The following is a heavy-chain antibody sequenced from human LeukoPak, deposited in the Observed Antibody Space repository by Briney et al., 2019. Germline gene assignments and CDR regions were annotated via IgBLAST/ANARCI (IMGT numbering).Heavy chain of an antibody. CDR1: GYTFTRYY. J-gene: IGHJ4*02. V-gene: IGHV1-2*02. D-gene: IGHD4-17*01. CDR2: INPNSGGT. CDR3: ARGINYGDYNDY. Sequence: ASVKVSCKASGYTFTRYYMHWVRQAPGQGLEWMGWINPNSGGTNYAQKFQGRVTMTRDTSISTAYMELSRLRSDDTAVYYCARGINYGDYNDYWGQGTLVTVSS.